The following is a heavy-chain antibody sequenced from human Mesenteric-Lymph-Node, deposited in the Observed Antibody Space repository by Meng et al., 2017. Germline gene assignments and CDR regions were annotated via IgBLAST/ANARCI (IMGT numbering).Heavy chain of an antibody. J-gene: IGHJ4*02. CDR3: ARETTVGLN. Sequence: SVKVSCKASGYTFTSYDINWVRQATGQGLEWMGGIIPIFGTANYAQKFQGRVTITADESTSTAYMELSSLRSEDTAVYYCARETTVGLNWGQGTLVTVSS. V-gene: IGHV1-69*13. CDR1: GYTFTSYD. D-gene: IGHD4-23*01. CDR2: IIPIFGTA.